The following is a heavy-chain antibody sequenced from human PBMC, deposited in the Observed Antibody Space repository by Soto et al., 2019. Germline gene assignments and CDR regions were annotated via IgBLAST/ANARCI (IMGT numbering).Heavy chain of an antibody. CDR1: GFSLSTSGVG. V-gene: IGHV2-5*02. Sequence: QITLKESGPTLVRPTQTLTLTCAFSGFSLSTSGVGVGWTRQPPGKALEWLAVIYWDDSKHYSPSLRSRLTITNATSTPQVVLTMTTMHPMDTVTSYCAHTGPEAWPLAYWGPGTLVTVSS. CDR2: IYWDDSK. J-gene: IGHJ4*02. CDR3: AHTGPEAWPLAY.